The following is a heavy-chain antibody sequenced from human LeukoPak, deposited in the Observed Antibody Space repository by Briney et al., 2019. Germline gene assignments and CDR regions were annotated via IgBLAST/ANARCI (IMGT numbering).Heavy chain of an antibody. CDR1: GGSVSDYY. CDR3: ARVGGSSSPLSAFDI. V-gene: IGHV4-4*07. J-gene: IGHJ3*02. D-gene: IGHD2-15*01. Sequence: PSETLSLTCTVSGGSVSDYYWSWIRQPAGKGLEWIGRIYTSGSTNYNPSLKSRVTISVDKSKNQFSLKLNPVTAADTAVYYCARVGGSSSPLSAFDIWGPGTMVTVSS. CDR2: IYTSGST.